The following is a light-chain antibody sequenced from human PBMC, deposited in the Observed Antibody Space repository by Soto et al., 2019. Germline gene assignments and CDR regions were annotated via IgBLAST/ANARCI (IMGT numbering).Light chain of an antibody. CDR3: HQRSDWSST. Sequence: EIVLTQSPATLSLSPGDRATLSCRASQSVGSYLGWYQQRPGQAPRLLIYDASNRATGIPARFSGSGSGTDFTPTISTLEPEEFAVYDSHQRSDWSSTFGGRTNVEIK. CDR2: DAS. V-gene: IGKV3-11*01. CDR1: QSVGSY. J-gene: IGKJ4*01.